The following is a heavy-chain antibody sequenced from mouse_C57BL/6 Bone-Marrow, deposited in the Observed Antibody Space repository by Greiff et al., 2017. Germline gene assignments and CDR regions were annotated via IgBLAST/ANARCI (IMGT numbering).Heavy chain of an antibody. CDR3: ARDGLKYYWFAY. CDR1: GYTFTSYW. V-gene: IGHV1-69*01. Sequence: QVQLQQPGAELVMPGASVKLSCKASGYTFTSYWMHWVKQRPGQGLEWIGEIDPSDSYTNYNQKFKGKSTLTVDKSSSTAYMQLSSLTSEGSVVYYCARDGLKYYWFAYGGQENLVTVSA. J-gene: IGHJ3*01. CDR2: IDPSDSYT. D-gene: IGHD1-1*01.